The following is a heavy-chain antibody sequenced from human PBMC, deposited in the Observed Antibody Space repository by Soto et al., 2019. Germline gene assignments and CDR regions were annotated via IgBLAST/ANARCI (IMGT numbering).Heavy chain of an antibody. CDR2: IYSGGST. CDR3: AKNTPTGRGYFDY. J-gene: IGHJ4*02. V-gene: IGHV3-53*01. D-gene: IGHD1-1*01. Sequence: EVQLVESGGGLIQPGGSLRLSCAASGFTVSSSYMSWVRQAPGKGLEWVSLIYSGGSTFYTDSVKGRFTISRDNSKNSLYLQMNTLRAEDTAVYYCAKNTPTGRGYFDYWGQGTLVTVSS. CDR1: GFTVSSSY.